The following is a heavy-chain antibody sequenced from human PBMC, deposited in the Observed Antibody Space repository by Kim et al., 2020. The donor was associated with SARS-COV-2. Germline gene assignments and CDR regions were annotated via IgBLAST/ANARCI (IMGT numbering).Heavy chain of an antibody. CDR3: AKSSSWLYDYVWGSYLDAFDI. V-gene: IGHV3-23*01. CDR2: ISGSGGST. Sequence: GGSLRLSCAASGFTFSSYAMSWVRKAPGKGLEWVSAISGSGGSTYYADSVKGRFTISRDNSKNTLYLQMNSLRAEDTAVYYCAKSSSWLYDYVWGSYLDAFDIWGQGTMVTVSS. J-gene: IGHJ3*02. D-gene: IGHD3-16*02. CDR1: GFTFSSYA.